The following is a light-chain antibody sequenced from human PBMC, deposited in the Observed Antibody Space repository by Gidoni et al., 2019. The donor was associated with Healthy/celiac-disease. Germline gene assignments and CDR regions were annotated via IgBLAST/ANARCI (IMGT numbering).Light chain of an antibody. CDR1: HSSSSY. Sequence: IQITQSPSSLSASVAARVTITCRASHSSSSYLNWYPQKPGKAPKLLIYAASSLKSGVPSRCIGSGAGTDFTLTISSMQPEDFATYYCQQSYSTPPLTFXGXTKVEIK. CDR2: AAS. J-gene: IGKJ4*01. CDR3: QQSYSTPPLT. V-gene: IGKV1-39*01.